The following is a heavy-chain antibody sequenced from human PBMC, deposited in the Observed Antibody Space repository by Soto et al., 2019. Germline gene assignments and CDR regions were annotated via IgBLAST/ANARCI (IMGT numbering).Heavy chain of an antibody. CDR2: IIPILGIA. D-gene: IGHD4-17*01. CDR1: GGTFSSYT. CDR3: AVQTTVTSKNWFDP. J-gene: IGHJ5*02. V-gene: IGHV1-69*02. Sequence: ASVKVSCKASGGTFSSYTISWVRQAPGQGLEWMGRIIPILGIANYAQKFQGRVTITADKSTSTAYMELSSLRSEDTAVYYCAVQTTVTSKNWFDPWGQGTLVTVSS.